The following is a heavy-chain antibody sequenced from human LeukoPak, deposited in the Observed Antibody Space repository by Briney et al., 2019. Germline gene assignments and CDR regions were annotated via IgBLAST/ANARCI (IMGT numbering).Heavy chain of an antibody. CDR2: ISGSGGNT. J-gene: IGHJ4*02. CDR1: GFTLSSYA. CDR3: AKDWEGVVRGVILAYFDY. D-gene: IGHD3-10*01. Sequence: PGGSLTLSCAASGFTLSSYAMSWVRQAPGKGLEWVSAISGSGGNTYYADSVKGRFTISRDNSKNTLYLQMNSLRAEDTAVYYCAKDWEGVVRGVILAYFDYWGQGTLVTVSS. V-gene: IGHV3-23*01.